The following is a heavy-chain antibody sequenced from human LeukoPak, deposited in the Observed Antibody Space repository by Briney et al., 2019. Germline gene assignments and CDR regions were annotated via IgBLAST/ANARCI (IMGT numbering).Heavy chain of an antibody. D-gene: IGHD3-3*01. CDR2: INPSGGST. CDR3: ARDPSYDFWSGYWYFDL. CDR1: GYTFTSYY. J-gene: IGHJ2*01. V-gene: IGHV1-46*01. Sequence: ASVKVSCKASGYTFTSYYMHWVRQAPGQGLEWMGIINPSGGSTSYAQKFQGRVTMTRDTSTSTVYMELSSLRSEDTAVYYCARDPSYDFWSGYWYFDLWGRGTLVTVSS.